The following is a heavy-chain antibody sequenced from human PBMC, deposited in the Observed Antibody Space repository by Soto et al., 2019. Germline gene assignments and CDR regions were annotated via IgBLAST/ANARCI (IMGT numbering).Heavy chain of an antibody. Sequence: GASVKVSCKASGGTFSSYAISWVRQAPGQGLEWTGGIIPIFGTANYAQKFQGRVTITADESTSTAYMELSSLRSEDTAVYYCARVAAAGPYYYYGMDVWGQGTTVTVSS. CDR3: ARVAAAGPYYYYGMDV. J-gene: IGHJ6*02. V-gene: IGHV1-69*13. CDR1: GGTFSSYA. D-gene: IGHD6-13*01. CDR2: IIPIFGTA.